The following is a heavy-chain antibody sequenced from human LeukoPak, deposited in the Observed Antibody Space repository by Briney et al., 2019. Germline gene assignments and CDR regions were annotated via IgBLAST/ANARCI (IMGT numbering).Heavy chain of an antibody. CDR1: GFSITTYY. Sequence: PSETLSLTCTVSGFSITTYYWSWIRQSPGNGLEWIGQIHSSGSPTYNPSLKSRVTISLDTSKNQFSLHLSSVTAADTAVYYCARDIREVGESHYFDYWGQGTLVTVTS. CDR3: ARDIREVGESHYFDY. CDR2: IHSSGSP. V-gene: IGHV4-59*01. J-gene: IGHJ4*02. D-gene: IGHD1-26*01.